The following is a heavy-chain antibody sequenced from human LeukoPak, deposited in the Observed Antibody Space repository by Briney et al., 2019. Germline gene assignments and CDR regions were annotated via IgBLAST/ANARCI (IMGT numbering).Heavy chain of an antibody. CDR3: ARVSDDGERFWYFDL. V-gene: IGHV1-46*01. Sequence: ASVKVSCKASGYTLTSYYMHWVRQAPGQGLEWMGIINPSGGSTSYAQKFQGRVTMTRDTSTSTVYMELSSLRSEDTAVYYCARVSDDGERFWYFDLWGRGTLVTVSS. J-gene: IGHJ2*01. CDR1: GYTLTSYY. CDR2: INPSGGST. D-gene: IGHD4-17*01.